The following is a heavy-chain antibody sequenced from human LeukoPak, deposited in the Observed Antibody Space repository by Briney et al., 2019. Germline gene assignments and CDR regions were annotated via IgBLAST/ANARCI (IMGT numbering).Heavy chain of an antibody. V-gene: IGHV4-30-2*01. Sequence: ESSETLSLTCTVSGGSISSGDYYWSWIRQPPGKGLEWIGYIYHSGSTYYNPSLKSRVTISVDRSKNQFSLKLSSVTAADTAVYYCARDSEVQWLRYLDYWGQGTLVTVSS. CDR2: IYHSGST. D-gene: IGHD6-19*01. CDR3: ARDSEVQWLRYLDY. J-gene: IGHJ4*02. CDR1: GGSISSGDYY.